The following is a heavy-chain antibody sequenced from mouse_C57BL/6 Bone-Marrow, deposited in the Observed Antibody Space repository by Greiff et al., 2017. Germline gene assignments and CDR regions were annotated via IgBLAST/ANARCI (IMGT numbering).Heavy chain of an antibody. Sequence: EVKLMESGGDLVKPGGSLKLSCAASGFTFSSYGMSWVRQTPDKRLEWVATISSGGSYTYYPDSVKGRFTISRDNATNTLYMQLGSLTSEDTSMYYCARRCLDYWGQGATLTVSS. CDR3: ARRCLDY. V-gene: IGHV5-6*02. J-gene: IGHJ2*01. CDR2: ISSGGSYT. CDR1: GFTFSSYG.